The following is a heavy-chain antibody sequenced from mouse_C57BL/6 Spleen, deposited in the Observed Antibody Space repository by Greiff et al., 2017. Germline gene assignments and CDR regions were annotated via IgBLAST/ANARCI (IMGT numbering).Heavy chain of an antibody. D-gene: IGHD2-4*01. V-gene: IGHV1-72*01. J-gene: IGHJ1*03. Sequence: QVQLQQPGAELVKPGASVKLSCKASGYTFTSYWMHWVQQRPGRGLEWIGRIGPNSGGKKYNEKFNSKATLPVDKPSSTAYMQLISLKSDDSAVYYCARYPFSYYDYDENWYFDVWGTGTTVTVSS. CDR3: ARYPFSYYDYDENWYFDV. CDR2: IGPNSGGK. CDR1: GYTFTSYW.